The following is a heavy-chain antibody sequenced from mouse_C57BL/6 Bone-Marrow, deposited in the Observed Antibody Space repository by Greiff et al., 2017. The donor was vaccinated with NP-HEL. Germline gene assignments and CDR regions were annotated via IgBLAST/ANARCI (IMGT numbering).Heavy chain of an antibody. CDR1: GFTFSSYG. D-gene: IGHD1-1*01. CDR2: ISSGGSYT. CDR3: ARPIYYYGSSYGDYAMDY. J-gene: IGHJ4*01. Sequence: EVKLMESGGDLVKPGGSLKLSCAASGFTFSSYGMSWVRQTPDKRLEWVATISSGGSYTYYPDSVKGRFTISRDNAKNTLYLQMSSLKSEDTAMYYCARPIYYYGSSYGDYAMDYWGQGTSVTVSS. V-gene: IGHV5-6*01.